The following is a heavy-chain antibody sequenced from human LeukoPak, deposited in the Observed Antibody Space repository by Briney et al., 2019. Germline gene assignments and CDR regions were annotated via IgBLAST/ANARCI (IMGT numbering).Heavy chain of an antibody. CDR3: ARTYYDILTGYYPFDY. Sequence: PSETLSLTCTVSGGSISSGGYYWSWIRQHPGKGLEWIGYIYYSGSTYYNPSLKSQVTISVDTSKNQFSLKLSSVTAADTAVYYCARTYYDILTGYYPFDYWGQGTLVTVSS. CDR2: IYYSGST. D-gene: IGHD3-9*01. CDR1: GGSISSGGYY. V-gene: IGHV4-31*01. J-gene: IGHJ4*02.